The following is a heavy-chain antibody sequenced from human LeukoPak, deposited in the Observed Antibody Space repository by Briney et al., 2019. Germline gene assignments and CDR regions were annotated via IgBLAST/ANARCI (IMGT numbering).Heavy chain of an antibody. D-gene: IGHD1-7*01. CDR1: GYTFTSYD. Sequence: GASVKVSCKASGYTFTSYDINWVRQATGQGLEWMGWMDPNSGNTGYAQKFQGRVTMTRNTSISTAYMELSSLRSEDTAVYYCARESHLTGTTDPHAFDIWGQGTMVTVSS. J-gene: IGHJ3*02. CDR3: ARESHLTGTTDPHAFDI. V-gene: IGHV1-8*01. CDR2: MDPNSGNT.